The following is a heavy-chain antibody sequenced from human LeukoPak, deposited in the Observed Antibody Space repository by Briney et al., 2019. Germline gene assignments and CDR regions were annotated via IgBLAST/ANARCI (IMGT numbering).Heavy chain of an antibody. CDR3: ASGTTVTSKIDY. J-gene: IGHJ4*02. D-gene: IGHD4-17*01. CDR2: INHSGST. CDR1: GGSFSGYY. V-gene: IGHV4-34*01. Sequence: SETLSLTCAVYGGSFSGYYWSWIRQPPGKGLEWIGEINHSGSTNYNPSLKSRVTMSVDTSKNQFSLKLSSVTAVDTAVYYCASGTTVTSKIDYWGQGTLVTVSS.